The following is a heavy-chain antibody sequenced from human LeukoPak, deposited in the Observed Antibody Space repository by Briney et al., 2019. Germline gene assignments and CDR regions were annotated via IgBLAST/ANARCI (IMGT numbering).Heavy chain of an antibody. CDR3: ASLYQAANYYYYGMDV. CDR2: IYTSGST. D-gene: IGHD3-16*02. J-gene: IGHJ6*02. V-gene: IGHV4-61*02. CDR1: GGSISSGSYY. Sequence: SQTLSLTCTVSGGSISSGSYYWSWIRQPAGKGLEWIGRIYTSGSTNYNPSLKSRVTISVDTPKNQFSLKLSSVTAADTAVYYCASLYQAANYYYYGMDVWGQGTTVTVSS.